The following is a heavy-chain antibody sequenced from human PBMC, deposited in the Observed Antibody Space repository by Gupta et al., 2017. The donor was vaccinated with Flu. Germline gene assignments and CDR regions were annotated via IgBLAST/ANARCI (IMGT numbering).Heavy chain of an antibody. CDR3: ARGNYDSSGYYPTFPFDY. Sequence: QGLEWMGWINPNSGGTNYAQKFQGRVTMTRDTSISTAYMELSRLRSDDTAVYYCARGNYDSSGYYPTFPFDYWGQGTLVTGSS. J-gene: IGHJ4*02. V-gene: IGHV1-2*02. D-gene: IGHD3-22*01. CDR2: INPNSGGT.